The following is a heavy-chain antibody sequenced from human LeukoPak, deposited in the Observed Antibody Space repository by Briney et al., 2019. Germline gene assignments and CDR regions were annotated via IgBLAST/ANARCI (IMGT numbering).Heavy chain of an antibody. V-gene: IGHV4-61*02. CDR3: AREDDTSGYDRSDY. Sequence: PSETLSLTCTVSGGPINSGRYYWSWIRQPAGKALEWIGRIYTSGTTTYNPSLKSRVTISLDTSRNQYSLGLSSVTAADTAMYFCAREDDTSGYDRSDYWGQGTLVTVSS. CDR2: IYTSGTT. J-gene: IGHJ4*02. D-gene: IGHD3-22*01. CDR1: GGPINSGRYY.